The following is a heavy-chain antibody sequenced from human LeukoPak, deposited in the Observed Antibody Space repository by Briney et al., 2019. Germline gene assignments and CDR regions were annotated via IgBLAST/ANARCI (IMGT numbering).Heavy chain of an antibody. CDR2: INPNSGGT. D-gene: IGHD2-2*01. V-gene: IGHV1-2*02. J-gene: IGHJ5*02. CDR1: GYTFTGYY. CDR3: ARDSRSTSYNWFDP. Sequence: ASVKVSCKASGYTFTGYYMHWVRQAPGQGLERMGWINPNSGGTNYAQKFQGRVTMTRDTSISTAYMELSRLRSDDTAVYYCARDSRSTSYNWFDPWGQGTLVTVSS.